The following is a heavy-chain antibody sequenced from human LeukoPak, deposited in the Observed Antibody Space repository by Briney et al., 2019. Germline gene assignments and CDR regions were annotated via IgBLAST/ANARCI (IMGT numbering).Heavy chain of an antibody. Sequence: PSETLSLTCTVSGGSISPYYWSWIRQPPGKGLEWIGYIHYSGSTNYNPSLKSRVSMSVDTSKNQFSLKLSSVTAADTAVYYCARTSVGYYGMDVWGQGTTVTVSS. V-gene: IGHV4-59*12. J-gene: IGHJ6*02. CDR2: IHYSGST. D-gene: IGHD2-15*01. CDR3: ARTSVGYYGMDV. CDR1: GGSISPYY.